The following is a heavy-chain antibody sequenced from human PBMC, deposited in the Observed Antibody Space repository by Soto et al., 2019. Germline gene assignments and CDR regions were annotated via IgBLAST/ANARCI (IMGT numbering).Heavy chain of an antibody. J-gene: IGHJ4*02. CDR1: GFTFNIYA. CDR2: ISRYGDIT. V-gene: IGHV3-23*01. D-gene: IGHD3-22*01. CDR3: AKDRYLDHDSRGYLFDN. Sequence: PGGSLRLSCAASGFTFNIYAMTWVRQAPGKGLEWVSAISRYGDITYYADSVEGRFSISRDNSKNTLYLQMNSLRAEDTAVYYCAKDRYLDHDSRGYLFDNWGQGNLVTVSS.